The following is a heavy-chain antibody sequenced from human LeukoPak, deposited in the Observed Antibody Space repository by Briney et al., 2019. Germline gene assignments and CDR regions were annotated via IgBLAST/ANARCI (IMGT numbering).Heavy chain of an antibody. Sequence: SQTLSLTCTVSGGSISIGGYYWSWIRQHPGKGLEWIGYIYYSGSTYYNPSLKSRVTISVDTSKNQFSLKLSSVTAADTAVYYCARVGSSFRGNWFDPWGQGTLVTVSS. D-gene: IGHD3-3*02. CDR2: IYYSGST. CDR3: ARVGSSFRGNWFDP. J-gene: IGHJ5*02. CDR1: GGSISIGGYY. V-gene: IGHV4-31*03.